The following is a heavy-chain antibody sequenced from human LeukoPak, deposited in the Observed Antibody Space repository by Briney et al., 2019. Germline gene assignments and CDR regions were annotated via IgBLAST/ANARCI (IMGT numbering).Heavy chain of an antibody. CDR1: GYTFSNYW. J-gene: IGHJ4*02. V-gene: IGHV5-51*01. CDR2: IYPGDSDT. CDR3: ARRSSVAGPVDY. Sequence: GESLKISCKASGYTFSNYWIGWVRQMPGKDLEWMGIIYPGDSDTRYRPSFQGQVTISADKSISTVYLQWSSLKASDTAMYYCARRSSVAGPVDYWGQGTLVTVSS. D-gene: IGHD6-19*01.